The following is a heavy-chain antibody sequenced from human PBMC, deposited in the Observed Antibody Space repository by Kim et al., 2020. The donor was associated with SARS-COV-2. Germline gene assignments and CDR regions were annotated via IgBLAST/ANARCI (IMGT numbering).Heavy chain of an antibody. CDR3: ARESGRGIAAQRGLGYYYGMDV. J-gene: IGHJ6*02. Sequence: GGSLRLSCAASGFTFSSYAMHWVRQAPGKGLEWVAVISYDGSNKYYVDSVKGRFTISRDNSKNTLYLQMNSLRAEDTAVYYCARESGRGIAAQRGLGYYYGMDVWGQGTTVTVSS. V-gene: IGHV3-30*04. D-gene: IGHD6-13*01. CDR1: GFTFSSYA. CDR2: ISYDGSNK.